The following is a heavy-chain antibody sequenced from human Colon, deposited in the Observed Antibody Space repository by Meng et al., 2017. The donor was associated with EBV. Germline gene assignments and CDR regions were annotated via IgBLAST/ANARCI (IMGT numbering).Heavy chain of an antibody. Sequence: QITLKESGPTLVKPTQTLTLPCPFSGFSLSTTGVGVAWIRQPPGKALEWLALIFWDDDKHYSPSLKSRVTVTKDTSKRQVVLTMTNMDPMDTATYYCARRKAAAAPLDYWGQGTLVTVSS. CDR3: ARRKAAAAPLDY. CDR1: GFSLSTTGVG. CDR2: IFWDDDK. J-gene: IGHJ4*02. V-gene: IGHV2-5*02. D-gene: IGHD6-13*01.